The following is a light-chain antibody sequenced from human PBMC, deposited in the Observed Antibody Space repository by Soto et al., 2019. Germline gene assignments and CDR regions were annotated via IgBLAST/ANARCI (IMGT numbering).Light chain of an antibody. CDR1: QSVSSSY. CDR2: GAS. J-gene: IGKJ1*01. V-gene: IGKV3-20*01. CDR3: QQYGSSPPTT. Sequence: EIVLTQSPGTLSLSPGERATLSCRASQSVSSSYLAWYQQKPGRAPRLLIYGASNRATGIPDRFSGSGSGTDFTLTISRLEPEDFAVYYCQQYGSSPPTTFGQGTKVDIK.